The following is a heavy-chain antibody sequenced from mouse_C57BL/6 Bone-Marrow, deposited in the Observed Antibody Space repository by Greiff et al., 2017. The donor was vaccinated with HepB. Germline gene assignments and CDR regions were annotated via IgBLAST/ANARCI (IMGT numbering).Heavy chain of an antibody. D-gene: IGHD2-3*01. CDR2: INPSNGGT. Sequence: QVQLQQPGTELVKPGASVKLSCKASGYTFTSYWMLWVKQRPGQGLEWIGNINPSNGGTNYNEKFKSKATLTVDKSSSTAYMQLSSLTSEDSAVYYCARSDRGWLHAMDYWGQGTSVTVSS. CDR3: ARSDRGWLHAMDY. J-gene: IGHJ4*01. CDR1: GYTFTSYW. V-gene: IGHV1-53*01.